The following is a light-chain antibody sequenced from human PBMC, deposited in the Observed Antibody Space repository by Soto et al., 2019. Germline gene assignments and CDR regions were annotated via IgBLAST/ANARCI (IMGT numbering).Light chain of an antibody. J-gene: IGLJ1*01. CDR3: CSYARSSTYV. CDR2: EVS. CDR1: SSDVGSYNL. V-gene: IGLV2-23*02. Sequence: QSVLTQPASVSGSPGQSITISCTGTSSDVGSYNLVSWYQQHPGKAPKLMIYEVSKRSSGLSNRFSASKSGNTASLTISGLQAEDEADYYCCSYARSSTYVFGTGTKVTV.